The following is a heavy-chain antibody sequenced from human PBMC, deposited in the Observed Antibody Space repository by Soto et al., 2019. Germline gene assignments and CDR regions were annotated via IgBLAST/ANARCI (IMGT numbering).Heavy chain of an antibody. J-gene: IGHJ4*02. CDR1: GGSFSGYY. D-gene: IGHD3-16*02. CDR2: INHNGST. Sequence: QVQLQQWGAGLLKPSETLSLTCAVYGGSFSGYYWSWIRQPPGKGLEWIGEINHNGSTNYNPSLNSRDTVSLDTPKNPFSQRLSSETAADTAVYCCARGQVGGYICGSYRAFDYWGQGTLVT. V-gene: IGHV4-34*01. CDR3: ARGQVGGYICGSYRAFDY.